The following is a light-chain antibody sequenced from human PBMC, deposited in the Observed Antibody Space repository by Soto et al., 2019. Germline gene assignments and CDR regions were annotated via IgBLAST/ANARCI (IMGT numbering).Light chain of an antibody. V-gene: IGKV3-20*01. J-gene: IGKJ4*01. CDR1: QTVRNNY. CDR2: DAP. Sequence: VLTQSPGTLSLSPGERATLSFRASQTVRNNYSAWYQQTPGQAPRLLNYDAPSRATSIPDRFSGGGSGTDFTLTISRVEPEDVAVYYCQQFSSYPLTFGGGTKVDIK. CDR3: QQFSSYPLT.